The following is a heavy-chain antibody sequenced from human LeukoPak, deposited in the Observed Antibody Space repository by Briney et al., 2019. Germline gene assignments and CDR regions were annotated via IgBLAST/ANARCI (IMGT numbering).Heavy chain of an antibody. CDR1: GGSFSAYY. J-gene: IGHJ4*02. Sequence: PSETLSLTCAVYGGSFSAYYWSWIRQPPGKGLEWIGEINHSGSTNYNPSLKSRVTISVDTSKNQFSLKLSSVTAADTAVYYCARGDVEMATIDYWGQGTLVTVSS. CDR3: ARGDVEMATIDY. D-gene: IGHD5-12*01. V-gene: IGHV4-34*01. CDR2: INHSGST.